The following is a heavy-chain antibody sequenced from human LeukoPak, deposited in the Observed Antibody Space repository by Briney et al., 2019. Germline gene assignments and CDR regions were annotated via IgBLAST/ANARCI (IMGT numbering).Heavy chain of an antibody. CDR1: GFTFSSYG. Sequence: GGSLRLSCAASGFTFSSYGMSWVRQAPGKGLEWVSAISGSGGSTYYADSVKGRFTISRDNSKNTLYLQMNSLRAEDTALYYCARAYYDSSGYYFDYWGQGTLVTVSS. V-gene: IGHV3-23*01. CDR3: ARAYYDSSGYYFDY. J-gene: IGHJ4*02. CDR2: ISGSGGST. D-gene: IGHD3-22*01.